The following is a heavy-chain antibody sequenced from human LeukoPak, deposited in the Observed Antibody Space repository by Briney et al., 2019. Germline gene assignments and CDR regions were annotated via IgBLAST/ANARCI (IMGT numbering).Heavy chain of an antibody. V-gene: IGHV4-39*07. D-gene: IGHD3-16*01. J-gene: IGHJ6*03. CDR3: ARGGGPDYYYYYMDV. Sequence: SETLSLTCTVSGGSISSSSYYWGWIRQPPGNGLEWIGSIYYSGSTNYNPSLKSRVTISVDTSKNQFSLKLSSVTAADTAVYYCARGGGPDYYYYYMDVWGKGTTVTVSS. CDR1: GGSISSSSYY. CDR2: IYYSGST.